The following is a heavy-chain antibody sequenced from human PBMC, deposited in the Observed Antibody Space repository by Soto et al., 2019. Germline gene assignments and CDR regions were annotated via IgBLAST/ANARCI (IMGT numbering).Heavy chain of an antibody. CDR3: ARGSTDSYPGSRIFDF. D-gene: IGHD3-10*01. V-gene: IGHV3-23*01. CDR2: ITDTGGDA. Sequence: VGSLRLSCVASGLTFGSRAMSWVRQAPGEGLQWVSTITDTGGDAKYADSVRGRFVISRDNSKKILYLQMTSLTAEDSAMYFCARGSTDSYPGSRIFDFWGRGTLVTVSS. J-gene: IGHJ4*02. CDR1: GLTFGSRA.